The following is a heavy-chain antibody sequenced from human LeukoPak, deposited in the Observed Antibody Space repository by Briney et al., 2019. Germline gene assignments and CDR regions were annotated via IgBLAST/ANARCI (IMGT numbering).Heavy chain of an antibody. D-gene: IGHD4-17*01. Sequence: PSETLSLTCAVSGGSFSAYYWTWIRQPPGKGLEWIGEINHSGSANYNPSLKSRVTISLDTSKNQFSLKLSSVTAADMAVYYCARGQGTVTTHWGQGTLVTVSS. CDR2: INHSGSA. V-gene: IGHV4-34*01. CDR1: GGSFSAYY. CDR3: ARGQGTVTTH. J-gene: IGHJ4*02.